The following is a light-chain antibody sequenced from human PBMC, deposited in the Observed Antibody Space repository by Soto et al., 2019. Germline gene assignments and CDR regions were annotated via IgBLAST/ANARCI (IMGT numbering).Light chain of an antibody. Sequence: EIVLTQSPGTLSLSPGESATLSCRASQSVNSYLAWYQQKPGQAPRLLIYDAYNRATGIPPRFSGSGSGTDFTLTISSLEPEDSAVYYCQQRHMWPITFGQGTRLEI. J-gene: IGKJ5*01. CDR2: DAY. V-gene: IGKV3-11*01. CDR1: QSVNSY. CDR3: QQRHMWPIT.